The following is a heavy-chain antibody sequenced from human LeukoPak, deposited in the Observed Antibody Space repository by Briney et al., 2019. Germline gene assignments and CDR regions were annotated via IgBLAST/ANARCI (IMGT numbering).Heavy chain of an antibody. D-gene: IGHD2-21*02. Sequence: GGSLRLSCAASGFTFSSYAMHWVRQAPGKGLEYVSAISSNGGSTYYTNSVKGRFTISRDNSKNTLYLQMGSLRAEDMAVYYCASEVTALKIGWAFDIWGQGTMVTVSS. V-gene: IGHV3-64*01. CDR3: ASEVTALKIGWAFDI. CDR1: GFTFSSYA. CDR2: ISSNGGST. J-gene: IGHJ3*02.